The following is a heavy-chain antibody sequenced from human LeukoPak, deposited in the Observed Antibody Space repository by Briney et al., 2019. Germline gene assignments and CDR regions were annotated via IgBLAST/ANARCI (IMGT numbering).Heavy chain of an antibody. V-gene: IGHV3-48*04. CDR2: ISSSGSII. CDR3: ARDFGYF. CDR1: GFTFSTHS. J-gene: IGHJ4*02. Sequence: RTGGSLRLSCAASGFTFSTHSMNWVRQAPGKGLEWVSYISSSGSIIYYSDSVKGRFTISRDNAKNSLYLQMNSLRAEDTAVYYCARDFGYFWGQGTLVTVSS. D-gene: IGHD3-10*01.